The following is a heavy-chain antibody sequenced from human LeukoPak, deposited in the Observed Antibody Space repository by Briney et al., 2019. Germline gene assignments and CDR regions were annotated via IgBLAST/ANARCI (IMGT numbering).Heavy chain of an antibody. CDR3: ARDLLLSSVFDP. Sequence: SETLSLTCSVSGGSIRSTTYYWGWIRQPPGKGLEWIGSIYYSGNTYYSPSLKSRVTISVDTSKNQFSLKLSSVTAADTAVYYCARDLLLSSVFDPWGQGTLVTVSS. V-gene: IGHV4-39*07. J-gene: IGHJ5*02. CDR2: IYYSGNT. CDR1: GGSIRSTTYY. D-gene: IGHD3-10*01.